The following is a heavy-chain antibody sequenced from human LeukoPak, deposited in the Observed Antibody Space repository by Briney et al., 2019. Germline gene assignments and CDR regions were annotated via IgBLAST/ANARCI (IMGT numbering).Heavy chain of an antibody. CDR3: ARADGYSYGRFDY. V-gene: IGHV3-21*01. J-gene: IGHJ4*02. D-gene: IGHD5-18*01. Sequence: PGGSLRLSCAASGFTFSSYSMNWVRQAPGKGLEWVSSISSSNSYIYYADSVKGRFTISRDNAKNSLYLQMNSLRAEDTAVYYCARADGYSYGRFDYWGPGTLVTVSS. CDR2: ISSSNSYI. CDR1: GFTFSSYS.